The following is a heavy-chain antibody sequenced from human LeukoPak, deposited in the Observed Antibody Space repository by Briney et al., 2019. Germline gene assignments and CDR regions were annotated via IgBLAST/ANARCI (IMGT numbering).Heavy chain of an antibody. CDR1: GFTFNNHD. CDR2: IPYDGRNK. CDR3: AKPRDIDSWAFDV. Sequence: GGSLRLSCAASGFTFNNHDMHWVRQAPGKGLEWVAGIPYDGRNKYYADSVKGRFTISRDNSKNTLNLQMNSLRTEDTAVYYCAKPRDIDSWAFDVWGQGTMVTVS. D-gene: IGHD2-15*01. V-gene: IGHV3-30*18. J-gene: IGHJ3*01.